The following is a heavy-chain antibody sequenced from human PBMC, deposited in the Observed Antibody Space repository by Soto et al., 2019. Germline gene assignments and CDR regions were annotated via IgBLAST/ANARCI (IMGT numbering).Heavy chain of an antibody. J-gene: IGHJ5*02. Sequence: GGSLRLSCAASGFNFSNHWMHWVRQRPAEGLVWVSRITSDGKSKAYAESVKGRLATSRDNAKNTLYLQMNGLTAEDTAVYYCARESGDWPLNWFDPWGQGTLVTVSS. V-gene: IGHV3-74*01. D-gene: IGHD2-21*02. CDR3: ARESGDWPLNWFDP. CDR1: GFNFSNHW. CDR2: ITSDGKSK.